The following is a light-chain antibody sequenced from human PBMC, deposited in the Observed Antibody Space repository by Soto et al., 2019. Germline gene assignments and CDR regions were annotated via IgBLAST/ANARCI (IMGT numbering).Light chain of an antibody. CDR3: QQRGKWPLT. J-gene: IGKJ3*01. Sequence: EIMLTQSPATLSLSPGERATLSCRASEGIDTYLAWYQQKAGQAPRLLIYAASHRATGIPTRFSGSGSGRDFTLTISSLEPEDFAVYYCQQRGKWPLTFGPGTKVEIK. CDR1: EGIDTY. V-gene: IGKV3-11*02. CDR2: AAS.